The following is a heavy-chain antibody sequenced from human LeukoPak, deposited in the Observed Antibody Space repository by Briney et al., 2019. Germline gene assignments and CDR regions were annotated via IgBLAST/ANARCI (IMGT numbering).Heavy chain of an antibody. J-gene: IGHJ4*02. V-gene: IGHV4-34*01. CDR3: ASTSPRRGATDY. Sequence: SETLSLTCAVYGGSFSGYYWSWIRQPPGKGLEWIGEINHSGSTNYNPSLKSRVTISVDTSKNRFSLKLSSVTAADTAVYYCASTSPRRGATDYWGQGTLVTVSS. CDR2: INHSGST. D-gene: IGHD1-26*01. CDR1: GGSFSGYY.